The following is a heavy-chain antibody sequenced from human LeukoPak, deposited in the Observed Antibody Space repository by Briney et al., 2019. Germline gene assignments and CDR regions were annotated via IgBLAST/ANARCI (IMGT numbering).Heavy chain of an antibody. V-gene: IGHV1-3*01. CDR3: ARKGYDSSGYYKSNYFDY. CDR2: INAGNGNT. CDR1: GNTSTNYA. Sequence: ASVKVSCTASGNTSTNYAIHWVRQAPGQRLEWMGWINAGNGNTKYSQKFQGRVTITRDTSASTAYMELSSLRSEDTAVYYCARKGYDSSGYYKSNYFDYWGQGTLVTVSS. D-gene: IGHD3-22*01. J-gene: IGHJ4*02.